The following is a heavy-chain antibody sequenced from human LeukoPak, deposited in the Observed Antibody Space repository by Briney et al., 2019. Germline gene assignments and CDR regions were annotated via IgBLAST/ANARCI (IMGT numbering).Heavy chain of an antibody. CDR3: ATLRWFGGQIFDY. CDR2: ISYDGSNK. J-gene: IGHJ4*02. CDR1: GFTFSSYA. V-gene: IGHV3-30*04. D-gene: IGHD3-10*01. Sequence: GGSLRLSCAASGFTFSSYAMHWVRQAPGKGLEWVAVISYDGSNKYYADSVKGRFTISRDNSKNTLYLQMNSLRAEDTAVYYCATLRWFGGQIFDYWGQGTLVTVSS.